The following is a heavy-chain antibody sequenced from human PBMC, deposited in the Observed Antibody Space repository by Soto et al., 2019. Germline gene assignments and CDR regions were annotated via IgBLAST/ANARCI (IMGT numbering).Heavy chain of an antibody. CDR2: VVPLLGIE. CDR3: TRDRPEKDVVPVPRQHFAA. Sequence: QVQLVQSGAKVKRPGSSVKVSCKASGGTFNSHTINWVRQAPGQGLEWVGRVVPLLGIESHPQKFKDRLTITADTPTRSVVMELSNLISADTAVYYCTRDRPEKDVVPVPRQHFAAWGPGTLITVSS. J-gene: IGHJ4*02. D-gene: IGHD2-21*01. V-gene: IGHV1-69*08. CDR1: GGTFNSHT.